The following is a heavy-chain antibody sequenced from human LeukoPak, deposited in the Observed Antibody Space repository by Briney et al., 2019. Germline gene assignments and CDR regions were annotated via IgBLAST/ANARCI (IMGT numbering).Heavy chain of an antibody. CDR2: ISGYTGRT. CDR3: AKFLGGDEKVDVFDV. J-gene: IGHJ3*01. Sequence: PGGSLRLSCAASGFTFSHYAMTWVRQVPGKGLEWVSSISGYTGRTYYADSVKGRFTISRDNSNDRVYLQMNSLRAEDTALYYCAKFLGGDEKVDVFDVWGQGTRVTVSS. V-gene: IGHV3-23*01. D-gene: IGHD2/OR15-2a*01. CDR1: GFTFSHYA.